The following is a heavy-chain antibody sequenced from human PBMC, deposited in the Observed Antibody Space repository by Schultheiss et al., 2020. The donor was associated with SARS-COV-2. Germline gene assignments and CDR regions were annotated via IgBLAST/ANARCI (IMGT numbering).Heavy chain of an antibody. J-gene: IGHJ6*02. CDR1: GFTVSSNY. Sequence: GGSLRLSCAASGFTVSSNYMSWVRQAPGKGLEWVSSISSSSSYIYYADSMKGRFTISRDNAKNSLYLQMSSLRAEDTAVYYCARRAPPDIVVVPAVLHYGMDVWGQGTTVTVSS. D-gene: IGHD2-2*01. V-gene: IGHV3-21*01. CDR2: ISSSSSYI. CDR3: ARRAPPDIVVVPAVLHYGMDV.